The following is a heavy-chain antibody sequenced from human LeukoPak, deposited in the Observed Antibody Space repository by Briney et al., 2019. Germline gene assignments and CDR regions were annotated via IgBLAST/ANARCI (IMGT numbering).Heavy chain of an antibody. J-gene: IGHJ4*02. CDR2: IIPIFGTA. CDR1: GGTFSSYA. D-gene: IGHD5-12*01. Sequence: ASVKVSCKASGGTFSSYAISWVRQAPGQGLEWMGGIIPIFGTANYAQKFQGRVTITADESTSTAYMEPSSLRSEDTAVYYCARDQPGYTPYYFDYWGQGTLVTVSS. V-gene: IGHV1-69*13. CDR3: ARDQPGYTPYYFDY.